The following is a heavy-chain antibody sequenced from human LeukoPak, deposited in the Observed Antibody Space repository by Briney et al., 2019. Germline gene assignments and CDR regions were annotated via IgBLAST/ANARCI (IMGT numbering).Heavy chain of an antibody. V-gene: IGHV3-23*01. D-gene: IGHD6-13*01. Sequence: GGSLRLSCVASGFTFSSNAMSWVRQAPGKGLEWVSGISGSGSNTYYADSVKGRFTIPRDSSKNTLYLQMNSLTAEDTALYYCAKDLWQQLVGYYFDYWGQGTLVTVSS. CDR2: ISGSGSNT. CDR3: AKDLWQQLVGYYFDY. J-gene: IGHJ4*02. CDR1: GFTFSSNA.